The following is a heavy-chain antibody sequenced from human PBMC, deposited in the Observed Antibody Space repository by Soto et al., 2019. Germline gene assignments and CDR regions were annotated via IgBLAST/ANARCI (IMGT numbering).Heavy chain of an antibody. CDR1: CGSIISGGYY. J-gene: IGHJ6*02. D-gene: IGHD1-26*01. CDR3: ARGGTSDYYYGMDV. V-gene: IGHV4-31*03. CDR2: IYYSGST. Sequence: SETLSLTCTFSCGSIISGGYYWSWIRQHPGKGLEWIGYIYYSGSTYYNPSLKSRVTISVDTSKNQFSLKLSSVTAADTAVYYCARGGTSDYYYGMDVWGQGTTVTVSS.